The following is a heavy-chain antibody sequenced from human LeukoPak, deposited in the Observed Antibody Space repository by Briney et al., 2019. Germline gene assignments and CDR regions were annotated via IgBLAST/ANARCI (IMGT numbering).Heavy chain of an antibody. V-gene: IGHV3-9*03. D-gene: IGHD1-26*01. CDR1: GFTFDEYA. J-gene: IGHJ6*03. CDR3: AKGVGTSYHYHMDV. Sequence: SGGSLRLSCAASGFTFDEYAIHWVRQPPGKGLEWVSVISWNSYDIGYADSVKGRFTISRDNAKNSLYLQMNSLRAEDMALYYCAKGVGTSYHYHMDVWGKGTTVIVSS. CDR2: ISWNSYDI.